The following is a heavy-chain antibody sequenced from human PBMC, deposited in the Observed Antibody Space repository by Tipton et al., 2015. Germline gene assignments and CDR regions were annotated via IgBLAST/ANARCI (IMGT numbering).Heavy chain of an antibody. CDR3: ARVYSGSYLGHFDY. Sequence: TLSLTCTVSGGSISSYYWSWIRQPPGKGLEWIGRIFYSGSPDSNPSLKSRVTISVDTSKNQFFLNLSSVTAGDTAMYYCARVYSGSYLGHFDYWGQGTLVTVSS. V-gene: IGHV4-59*05. CDR2: IFYSGSP. CDR1: GGSISSYY. D-gene: IGHD1-26*01. J-gene: IGHJ4*02.